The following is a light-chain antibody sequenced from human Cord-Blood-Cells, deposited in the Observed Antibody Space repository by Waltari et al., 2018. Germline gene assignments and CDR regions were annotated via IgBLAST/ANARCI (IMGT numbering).Light chain of an antibody. CDR1: QSVSSY. Sequence: EIVLTQSPATLSLSPGERATLSCRASQSVSSYLAWYQQKPGQAPRLLIYDASNRATGIPARFSGSGSGTDFTRTISSLEPEDFAVYYCQQRSNWPFGQGTKVEIK. CDR3: QQRSNWP. J-gene: IGKJ1*01. V-gene: IGKV3-11*01. CDR2: DAS.